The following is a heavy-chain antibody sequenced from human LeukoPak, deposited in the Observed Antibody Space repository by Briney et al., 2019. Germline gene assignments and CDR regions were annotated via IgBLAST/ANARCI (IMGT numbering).Heavy chain of an antibody. CDR2: IRYDRNYK. CDR3: ARDSGGTFDY. J-gene: IGHJ4*02. D-gene: IGHD1-1*01. CDR1: GFTVSSNY. V-gene: IGHV3-30*02. Sequence: GGSLRLSCAASGFTVSSNYMSWVRQAPGKGLEWVAFIRYDRNYKYYADSVKGRFSISRDNSKNTLYLQMNGLRAEDTAVYYCARDSGGTFDYWGQGTLVTVSS.